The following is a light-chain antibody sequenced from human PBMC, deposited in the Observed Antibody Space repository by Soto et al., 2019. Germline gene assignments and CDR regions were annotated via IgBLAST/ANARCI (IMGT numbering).Light chain of an antibody. CDR3: QQYDSSGT. V-gene: IGKV3-20*01. J-gene: IGKJ1*01. CDR2: GAS. Sequence: EIVLTQSPGTLSLSPGERATLSCRASQSVSSSYLAWYQQKPGQAPRLLIYGASSRATGIPDRFSGSGSGTDFTLTISRLEPEDFAVYYCQQYDSSGTFGQGNKVEIK. CDR1: QSVSSSY.